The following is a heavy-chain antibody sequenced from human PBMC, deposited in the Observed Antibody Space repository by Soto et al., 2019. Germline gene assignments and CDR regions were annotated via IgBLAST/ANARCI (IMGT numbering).Heavy chain of an antibody. J-gene: IGHJ2*01. V-gene: IGHV3-23*01. D-gene: IGHD3-22*01. CDR1: GFTFSSYA. CDR3: AKVGSYSEQFDHWYFDL. Sequence: EVQLLESGGGLVQPGGSLRLSCAASGFTFSSYAMTWVRQAPGKGLEWVSAITRSGDYTQYADSVKGRFTISRDNSKNTLYLQMISLRAVDTAVYYCAKVGSYSEQFDHWYFDLWGRGTLVTVSS. CDR2: ITRSGDYT.